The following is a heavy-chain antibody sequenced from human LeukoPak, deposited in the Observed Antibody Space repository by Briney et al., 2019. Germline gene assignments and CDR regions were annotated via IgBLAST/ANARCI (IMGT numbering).Heavy chain of an antibody. V-gene: IGHV1-69*02. J-gene: IGHJ4*02. Sequence: ASVKVSCKVSGGTFSSYTISWVRQAPGQGLEWMGTIIPILGIANYAQKFQGRVTITADKSTSTAYMELSSLRSEDTAVYYCARAYYYDSSGYFELDYWGQGTLVTVSS. D-gene: IGHD3-22*01. CDR1: GGTFSSYT. CDR2: IIPILGIA. CDR3: ARAYYYDSSGYFELDY.